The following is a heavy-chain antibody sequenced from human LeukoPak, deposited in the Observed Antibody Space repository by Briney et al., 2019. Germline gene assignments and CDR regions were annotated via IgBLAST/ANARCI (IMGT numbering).Heavy chain of an antibody. Sequence: SETLSLTCAVYGGSFSGYYWSWTRQPPGKGLEWIGEINHSGSTNYNPSLKSRVTISVDTSKNQFSLKLSSVTAADTAVYYCAGLPATVTSPAAPYYFDYWGQGTLVTVSS. CDR1: GGSFSGYY. CDR2: INHSGST. J-gene: IGHJ4*02. D-gene: IGHD4-17*01. V-gene: IGHV4-34*01. CDR3: AGLPATVTSPAAPYYFDY.